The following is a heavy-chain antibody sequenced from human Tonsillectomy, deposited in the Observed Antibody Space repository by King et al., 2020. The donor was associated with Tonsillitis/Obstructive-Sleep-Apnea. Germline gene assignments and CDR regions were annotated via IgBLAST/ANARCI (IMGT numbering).Heavy chain of an antibody. CDR2: INHSGST. J-gene: IGHJ4*02. D-gene: IGHD2-2*01. V-gene: IGHV4-34*01. CDR1: GGSFSGYY. Sequence: VQLQQWGAGLLKPSETLSLTCAVYGGSFSGYYWSWIRQPPGKGLEWMGEINHSGSTNYNPSLKSRVTMSADTSKKQFFLKLNSVTAADTAVYYCAREDIVWVPVVMGGGFDYWGQGTLVTVSS. CDR3: AREDIVWVPVVMGGGFDY.